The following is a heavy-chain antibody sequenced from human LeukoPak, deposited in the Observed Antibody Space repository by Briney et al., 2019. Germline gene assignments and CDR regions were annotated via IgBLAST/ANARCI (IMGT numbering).Heavy chain of an antibody. CDR2: IKEDGSDK. Sequence: PGGSLRLSCAASGFTFSSYWMTWVRQAPGKGLEWVANIKEDGSDKYYVDSVKGRFTISRDDAKKSLYLQMNSLRAGDTAVYYCARGRYQHRFWGQGPLVTVSS. CDR1: GFTFSSYW. D-gene: IGHD3-16*02. J-gene: IGHJ4*02. V-gene: IGHV3-7*05. CDR3: ARGRYQHRF.